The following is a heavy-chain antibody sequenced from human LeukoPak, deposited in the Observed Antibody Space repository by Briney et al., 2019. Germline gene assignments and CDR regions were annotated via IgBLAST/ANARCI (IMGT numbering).Heavy chain of an antibody. J-gene: IGHJ4*02. CDR2: ISGNGGST. Sequence: GGSLRLSCAASGFTFSSYGMSWVRQAPGKGLEWVSAISGNGGSTYYADSVKGRFTISRDNSKNTLYLQMNSLRAEDTAVYYCAKASAMIVVVSKHFDYWGQGTLVTVSS. D-gene: IGHD3-22*01. CDR1: GFTFSSYG. V-gene: IGHV3-23*01. CDR3: AKASAMIVVVSKHFDY.